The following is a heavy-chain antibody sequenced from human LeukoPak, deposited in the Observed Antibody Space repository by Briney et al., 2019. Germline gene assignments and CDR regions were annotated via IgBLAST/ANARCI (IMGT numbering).Heavy chain of an antibody. J-gene: IGHJ5*02. Sequence: SETLSLTCTVSGGSISSYYWSWIRQPPGKGLEWIGYIYYSGSTNYNPSLKSRVTISVDTSKNQFSLKLSSVTAADTAVYYCARVGIAAAGTDWFDPWGQGTLVTVSS. D-gene: IGHD6-13*01. V-gene: IGHV4-59*01. CDR3: ARVGIAAAGTDWFDP. CDR2: IYYSGST. CDR1: GGSISSYY.